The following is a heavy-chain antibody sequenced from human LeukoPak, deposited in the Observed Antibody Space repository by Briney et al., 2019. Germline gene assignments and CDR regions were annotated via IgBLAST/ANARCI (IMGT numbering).Heavy chain of an antibody. V-gene: IGHV4-39*01. Sequence: SETLSLTCTVSGGSISSYYWGWIRQPPGKGLELIGSIYYSGSTYYNPSLKSRVTISVDTSKNQFSLKLSSVTAADTAVYYCASSRDGYNYPFDYWGQGTLVTVSS. CDR1: GGSISSYY. J-gene: IGHJ4*02. CDR2: IYYSGST. D-gene: IGHD5-24*01. CDR3: ASSRDGYNYPFDY.